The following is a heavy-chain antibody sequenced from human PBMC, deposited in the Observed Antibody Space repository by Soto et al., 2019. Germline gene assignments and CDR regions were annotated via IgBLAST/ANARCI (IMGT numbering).Heavy chain of an antibody. J-gene: IGHJ4*02. V-gene: IGHV1-8*01. CDR1: GYTFTNCY. CDR2: MTVRSRVP. CDR3: ATMASFGALSWFGS. Sequence: VPCPNAGYTFTNCYVSWVPQSTGQGLEMVGLMTVRSRVPGYAHKFQGRVTMTREISIATAYLELSSHRSDDTAIYYCATMASFGALSWFGSWSQG. D-gene: IGHD3-10*01.